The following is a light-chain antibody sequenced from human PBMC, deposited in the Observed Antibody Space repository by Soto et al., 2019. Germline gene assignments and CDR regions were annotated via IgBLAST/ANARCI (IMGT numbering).Light chain of an antibody. CDR2: GAS. V-gene: IGKV3-20*01. CDR3: QLCYTSRTWP. Sequence: IMLTQSPGTLSLSPGQTATLSCRASQSVSSNSLAWYQQKPAQAPRLLIYGASSRDSGIPDRFSGSGSGTDFTHTIGRLDPEDCAVYYRQLCYTSRTWPFGQVTKV. CDR1: QSVSSNS. J-gene: IGKJ1*01.